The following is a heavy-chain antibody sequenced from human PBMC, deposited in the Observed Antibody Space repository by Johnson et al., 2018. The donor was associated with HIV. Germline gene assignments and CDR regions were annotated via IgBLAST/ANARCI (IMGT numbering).Heavy chain of an antibody. CDR1: GFTFSDYY. D-gene: IGHD6-6*01. V-gene: IGHV3-11*04. CDR3: ARDLSRGGIAARLGAFDI. J-gene: IGHJ3*02. Sequence: QVQLVESGGGLVKPGGSLRLSCAASGFTFSDYYMNWIRQAPGKGLEWVSYISSSGSIIWYADSVKGRFTISRDNSKNTLYLQMNSLRAEDTAVYYCARDLSRGGIAARLGAFDIWGQGTMVTVSS. CDR2: ISSSGSII.